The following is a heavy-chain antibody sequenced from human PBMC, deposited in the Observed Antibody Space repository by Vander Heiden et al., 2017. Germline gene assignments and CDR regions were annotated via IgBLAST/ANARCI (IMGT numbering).Heavy chain of an antibody. CDR3: AKDRGGIVVVTATPDWYFDL. D-gene: IGHD2-21*02. V-gene: IGHV3-30*18. J-gene: IGHJ2*01. CDR1: GFTFSSYR. CDR2: NSYDGSNK. Sequence: VQLVESGGGVVQPRRSLSLSCEASGFTFSSYRMHWVRQAPGKGLEWVAVNSYDGSNKYYADSVKGRFTISRDNSKNTLYLQMNSLRAEDTAVYYCAKDRGGIVVVTATPDWYFDLWGRGTLVTVSS.